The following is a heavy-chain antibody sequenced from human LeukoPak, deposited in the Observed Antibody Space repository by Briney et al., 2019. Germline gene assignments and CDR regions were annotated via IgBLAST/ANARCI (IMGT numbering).Heavy chain of an antibody. J-gene: IGHJ4*02. Sequence: ASVKVSCKASGYTFTRYYMHWVRQAPGQGLEWMGWVSAYNGKTNYAQKLQGRVTMTTDTSTSTAYMELRSLRSDDTAVYYCTRDRIQLLSGDYWGQGTLVTVSS. V-gene: IGHV1-18*04. CDR3: TRDRIQLLSGDY. D-gene: IGHD5-18*01. CDR2: VSAYNGKT. CDR1: GYTFTRYY.